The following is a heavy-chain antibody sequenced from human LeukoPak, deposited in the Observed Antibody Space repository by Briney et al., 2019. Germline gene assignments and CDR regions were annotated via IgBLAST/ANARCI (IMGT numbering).Heavy chain of an antibody. J-gene: IGHJ3*02. CDR3: ARVVSDAFDI. CDR1: GGSISSYY. CDR2: IYYSGST. Sequence: SETLSLTCTVPGGSISSYYWSWIRQPPGKGLEWIGYIYYSGSTNYNPSLKSRVTISVDTSKNQFSLKLSSVTAADTAVYYCARVVSDAFDIWGQGTMVTVSS. V-gene: IGHV4-59*01.